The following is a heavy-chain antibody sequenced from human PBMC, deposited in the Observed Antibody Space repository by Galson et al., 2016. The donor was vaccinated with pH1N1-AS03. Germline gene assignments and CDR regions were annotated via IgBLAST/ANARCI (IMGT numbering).Heavy chain of an antibody. CDR1: GFSLSTGGMR. V-gene: IGHV2-70*04. CDR3: ARTLNYNTGLDV. D-gene: IGHD5-24*01. J-gene: IGHJ6*02. CDR2: IDWDDGT. Sequence: PALVKPTQTLMLTCTVSGFSLSTGGMRVSWIRQPPGKALEWLGRIDWDDGTFYSTSLKTRLTISRDTSKNQVVLTMTNMDPVDTGTYYCARTLNYNTGLDVWGPGATVTVSS.